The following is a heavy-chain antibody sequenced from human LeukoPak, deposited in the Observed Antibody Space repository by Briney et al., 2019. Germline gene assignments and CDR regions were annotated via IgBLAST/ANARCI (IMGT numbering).Heavy chain of an antibody. CDR2: IYIGDSDT. Sequence: GESLKISCKGSGYTFSNYWIGWVRQMPGKGLEWVGIIYIGDSDTTYSPSFQGQVTFSADTSISTAYLQWSSLKASDTAIYYCARRLRPDAFDIWGQGTLVTVSS. D-gene: IGHD4-17*01. V-gene: IGHV5-51*01. J-gene: IGHJ3*02. CDR1: GYTFSNYW. CDR3: ARRLRPDAFDI.